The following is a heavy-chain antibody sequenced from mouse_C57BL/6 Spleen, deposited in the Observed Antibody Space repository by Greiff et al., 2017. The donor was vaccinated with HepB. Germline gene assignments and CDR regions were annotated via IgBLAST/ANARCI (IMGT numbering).Heavy chain of an antibody. J-gene: IGHJ2*01. V-gene: IGHV14-4*01. CDR1: GFNIKDDY. CDR3: TSSTMVTTN. CDR2: IDPENGDT. D-gene: IGHD2-2*01. Sequence: EVQLQQSGAELVRPGASVKLSCTASGFNIKDDYMHWVKQRPEQGLEWIGWIDPENGDTEYASKFQGKATITADTSSNTAYLQLSSLKSEDTAVYYCTSSTMVTTNWGQGTTLTVSS.